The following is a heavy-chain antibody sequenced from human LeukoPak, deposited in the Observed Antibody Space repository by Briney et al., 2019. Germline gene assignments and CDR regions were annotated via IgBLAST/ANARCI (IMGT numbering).Heavy chain of an antibody. CDR3: ARVLRGVTKYYFDY. V-gene: IGHV3-11*06. D-gene: IGHD3-10*01. Sequence: GGSLRLSCSASGFTFSDYYMSWIRQAPGKGLEWVSSVKGRFTISRDNAKNSLYLQMNSLRAEDTAVYYCARVLRGVTKYYFDYWGQGTLVTVSS. CDR1: GFTFSDYY. J-gene: IGHJ4*02.